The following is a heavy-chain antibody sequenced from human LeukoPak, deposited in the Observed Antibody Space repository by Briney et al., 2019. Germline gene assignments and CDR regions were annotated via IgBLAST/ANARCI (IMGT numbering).Heavy chain of an antibody. CDR3: AKRGVVIRVILVGFHKEAYYFDS. D-gene: IGHD3-22*01. V-gene: IGHV3-23*01. J-gene: IGHJ4*02. CDR2: ISDRGSRT. CDR1: GITLSNYV. Sequence: QTGGSLRLSCAVSGITLSNYVMSWVRQAPGKGLEWVAGISDRGSRTNYADSVKGRFTISTDHPKNTLYLQMNSLRAEDTAVYFCAKRGVVIRVILVGFHKEAYYFDSWGQGALVTVSS.